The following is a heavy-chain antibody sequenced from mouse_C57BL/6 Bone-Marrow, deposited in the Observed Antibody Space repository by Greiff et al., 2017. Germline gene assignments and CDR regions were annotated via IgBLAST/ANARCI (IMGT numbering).Heavy chain of an antibody. CDR1: GYTFTTYP. CDR2: FHPYNDDT. Sequence: VQLQESGAELVKPGASVTMSCKASGYTFTTYPIEWMKQNHGKSLEWIGNFHPYNDDTKYNEKFKGKATLTVEKSSSTVYVELSRLTSDDSAVYYCARGGNYGGYYFDYWGQGTTLTVSS. J-gene: IGHJ2*01. D-gene: IGHD2-1*01. V-gene: IGHV1-47*01. CDR3: ARGGNYGGYYFDY.